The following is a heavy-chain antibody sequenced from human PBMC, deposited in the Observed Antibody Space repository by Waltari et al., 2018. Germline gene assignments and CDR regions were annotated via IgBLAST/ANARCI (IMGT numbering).Heavy chain of an antibody. CDR1: GFTFSSYA. CDR3: ARDPGIAVAGPYYFDY. Sequence: QVQLVESGGGVVQPGRSLRLSCAASGFTFSSYAMHWVRQAPGKGLEWVAVISYDGRNKYYADSVKGRFTIHRDNARNTLYLQMNSLRAEDTAVYYCARDPGIAVAGPYYFDYWGQGTLVTVSS. CDR2: ISYDGRNK. J-gene: IGHJ4*02. V-gene: IGHV3-30*04. D-gene: IGHD6-19*01.